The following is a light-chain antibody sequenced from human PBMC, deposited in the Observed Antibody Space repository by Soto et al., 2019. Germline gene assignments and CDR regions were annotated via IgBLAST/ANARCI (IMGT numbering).Light chain of an antibody. J-gene: IGLJ1*01. CDR1: SSNIGAGKD. Sequence: QSVLTQPPSVSGAPGQRVTISCTGSSSNIGAGKDVNWLRQLPGTAPQLLIYADSSRPSGVPDRFSGSKSGSSASLAITGLQVEDEAEYYCQSYGTTLSGLYVFGTGTKLTVL. CDR3: QSYGTTLSGLYV. CDR2: ADS. V-gene: IGLV1-40*01.